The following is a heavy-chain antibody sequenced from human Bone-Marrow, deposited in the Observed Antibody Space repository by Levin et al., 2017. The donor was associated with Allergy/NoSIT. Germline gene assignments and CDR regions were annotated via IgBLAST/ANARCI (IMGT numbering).Heavy chain of an antibody. D-gene: IGHD2-15*01. CDR2: IIPIFGTA. J-gene: IGHJ3*02. Sequence: KISCKASGGTFSTYAVSWVRQAPGQGLEWMGRIIPIFGTANYAQKFQDRVTITAHEPTTTAYMELSSLRSEDTAVYYCARRTGAVDDAFDIWGQGTMVTVS. CDR1: GGTFSTYA. V-gene: IGHV1-69*15. CDR3: ARRTGAVDDAFDI.